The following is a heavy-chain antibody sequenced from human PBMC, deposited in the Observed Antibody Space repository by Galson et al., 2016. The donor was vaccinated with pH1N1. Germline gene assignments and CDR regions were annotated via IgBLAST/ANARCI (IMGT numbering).Heavy chain of an antibody. J-gene: IGHJ3*01. CDR3: ARPGNYDGDRRGAFDL. CDR1: GFTFTNYA. D-gene: IGHD4-23*01. Sequence: SLRLSCAASGFTFTNYAMNWVRQAPGKGLEWVSTISGTGDTTDYADSVKGRFTISRQTSKSTLYLQMNSLRAEDTAVYYCARPGNYDGDRRGAFDLWGQGTMVTVSP. CDR2: ISGTGDTT. V-gene: IGHV3-23*01.